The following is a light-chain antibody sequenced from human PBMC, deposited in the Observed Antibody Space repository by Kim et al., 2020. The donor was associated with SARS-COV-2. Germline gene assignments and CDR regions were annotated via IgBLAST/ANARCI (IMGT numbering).Light chain of an antibody. Sequence: EIVMTQSPATLTVSPGERATLSCRARQSISINLAWYKLKPGQAPRLLIYGASTRATGVPARFSASGSGTEFTLTIGSLQSEDFAVYYCQQYNNWPPKFTFGQGTKLEI. CDR3: QQYNNWPPKFT. CDR1: QSISIN. CDR2: GAS. V-gene: IGKV3-15*01. J-gene: IGKJ2*01.